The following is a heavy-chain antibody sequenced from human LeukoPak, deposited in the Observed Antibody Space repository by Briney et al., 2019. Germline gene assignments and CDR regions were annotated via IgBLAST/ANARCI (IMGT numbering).Heavy chain of an antibody. V-gene: IGHV3-23*01. D-gene: IGHD3-16*01. J-gene: IGHJ4*02. CDR3: AKTRGYDNVWGSYNY. CDR1: GFTFSSYA. CDR2: ISGSGGST. Sequence: GGSLRLSCAASGFTFSSYAMIWVRQAPGKGLEWVSVISGSGGSTYYADSVKGRFTISRDNSKNTLYLQMNSLRAEDTAVYYCAKTRGYDNVWGSYNYWGQGTLVTVSP.